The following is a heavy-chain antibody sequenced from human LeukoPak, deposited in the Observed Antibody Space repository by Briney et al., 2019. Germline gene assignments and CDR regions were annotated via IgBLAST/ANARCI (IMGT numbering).Heavy chain of an antibody. CDR2: IFSTGST. J-gene: IGHJ4*02. CDR1: GGCISNYF. D-gene: IGHD5-24*01. V-gene: IGHV4-59*08. Sequence: SETLSLTCTVSGGCISNYFWSWIRQPPEKGLEWIGHIFSTGSTTYSPSLKSRVIMSVDTSKNQFSLKVTSVTAADTAMYYCARHRSDGSYPLDSWGQGALVTVSS. CDR3: ARHRSDGSYPLDS.